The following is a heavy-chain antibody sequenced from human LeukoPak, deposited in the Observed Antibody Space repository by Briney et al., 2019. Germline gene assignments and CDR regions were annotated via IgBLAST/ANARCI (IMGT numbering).Heavy chain of an antibody. CDR3: AKAGGWPGDY. J-gene: IGHJ4*02. CDR1: GFTFSSYA. D-gene: IGHD6-19*01. V-gene: IGHV3-23*01. CDR2: IRSSGGST. Sequence: GGSLRLSCVASGFTFSSYAMSWVRQAPGKGLEWVSVIRSSGGSTDYADSVKGRFTISRDNSKNTLYLQMNSLRAGDTAVYYCAKAGGWPGDYWGQGTLVTVSS.